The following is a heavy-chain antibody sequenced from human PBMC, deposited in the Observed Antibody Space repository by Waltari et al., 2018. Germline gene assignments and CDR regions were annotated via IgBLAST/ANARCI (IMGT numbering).Heavy chain of an antibody. J-gene: IGHJ6*02. Sequence: EVQLVESGGGLVKPGGSLRLCCVASGFKFSAYAMNWVRQAPGKGLEWVSSIGSSSSFMDYADSVRGRFTVSRDNAKNTLYLQMDTLRAEDTAVYYCAREGAEQWVVEDYGMDVWGQGTTVTVSS. CDR3: AREGAEQWVVEDYGMDV. CDR1: GFKFSAYA. V-gene: IGHV3-21*02. D-gene: IGHD6-19*01. CDR2: IGSSSSFM.